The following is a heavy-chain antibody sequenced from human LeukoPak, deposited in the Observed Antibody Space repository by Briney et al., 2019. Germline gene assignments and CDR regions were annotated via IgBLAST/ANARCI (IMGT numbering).Heavy chain of an antibody. V-gene: IGHV1-8*01. CDR1: GYTFTSYD. J-gene: IGHJ6*02. CDR2: MNPNSGNT. Sequence: ASVKVSCKASGYTFTSYDINWVRQATGQGLEWMGWMNPNSGNTGYAQKFQGRVTMTRNTSISTAYMELSSLRSEDTAVYYCARGGGFWGGYYFHYYYGMDVWGQGTTVTVSS. D-gene: IGHD3-3*01. CDR3: ARGGGFWGGYYFHYYYGMDV.